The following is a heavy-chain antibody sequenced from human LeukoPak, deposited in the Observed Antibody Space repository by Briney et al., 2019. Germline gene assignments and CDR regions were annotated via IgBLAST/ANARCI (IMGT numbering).Heavy chain of an antibody. V-gene: IGHV1-46*01. CDR3: ARGRSYWHYFDY. D-gene: IGHD3-10*01. CDR1: GYSFTNYY. J-gene: IGHJ4*02. CDR2: INPSGGTT. Sequence: ASVSVSCKASGYSFTNYYIHWVRQAPGQRLEWMGLINPSGGTTNYAQKFQGRVTLTRDTSTSTVYIDLTSLRSEDTAVYYCARGRSYWHYFDYWGQGTRVTVSS.